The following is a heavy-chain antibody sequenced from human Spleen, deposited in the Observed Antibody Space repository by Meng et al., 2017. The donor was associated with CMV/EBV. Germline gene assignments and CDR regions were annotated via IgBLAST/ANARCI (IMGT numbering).Heavy chain of an antibody. CDR2: IIPILGMA. CDR1: GGTFSNYA. D-gene: IGHD2-2*01. V-gene: IGHV1-69*10. CDR3: ARSGLYQLLNINYNWFDP. J-gene: IGHJ5*02. Sequence: SVKVSCKASGGTFSNYAINWVRQGPGQGLEWIGGIIPILGMANYAQKFQGRVTITADKSTSTAYIALSSLSSEDTAVYYCARSGLYQLLNINYNWFDPWGQGTLVTVSS.